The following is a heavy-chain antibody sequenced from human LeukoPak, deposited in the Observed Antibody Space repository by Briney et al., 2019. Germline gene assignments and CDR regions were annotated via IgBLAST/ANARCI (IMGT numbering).Heavy chain of an antibody. D-gene: IGHD3-16*01. CDR3: AVRIIPGGYYFDY. CDR2: IYYSGST. J-gene: IGHJ4*02. CDR1: GGSISSGDSY. Sequence: PSQTLSLTCTVSGGSISSGDSYWSWIRQPPGKGLEWMGYIYYSGSTYYNPSLKSRVTISVDTSKNQFSLKLSSVTAADTAVYYCAVRIIPGGYYFDYWGQGTLVTVSS. V-gene: IGHV4-30-4*01.